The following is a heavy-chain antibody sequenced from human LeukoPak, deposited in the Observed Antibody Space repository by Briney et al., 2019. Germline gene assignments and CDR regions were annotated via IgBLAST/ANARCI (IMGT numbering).Heavy chain of an antibody. Sequence: SETLSLTCTVSGGSISSSSYYWGWIRQPPGKGLEWIGSIYYSGSTYYNPSLKSRVTISVDTSKNQFSLKLSSVTAADTAVYYCARRSGYSSSSQRDYWGQGTLVTVSS. CDR1: GGSISSSSYY. CDR2: IYYSGST. J-gene: IGHJ4*02. V-gene: IGHV4-39*01. D-gene: IGHD6-13*01. CDR3: ARRSGYSSSSQRDY.